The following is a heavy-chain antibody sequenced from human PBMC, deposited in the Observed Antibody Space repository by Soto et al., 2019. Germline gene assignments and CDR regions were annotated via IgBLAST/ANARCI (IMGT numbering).Heavy chain of an antibody. V-gene: IGHV4-4*02. J-gene: IGHJ5*02. CDR3: AIVVLAAISGNWFDP. D-gene: IGHD2-2*01. CDR2: SYHSGST. CDR1: GCSISSSNW. Sequence: PSETLSLTCAVSGCSISSSNWWSWVRQPPGKGLEWIGNSYHSGSTNYNPSLKSRVTISVDKSKNQFSLKLNSVTAADTAVYYCAIVVLAAISGNWFDPWGQGTLVTVSS.